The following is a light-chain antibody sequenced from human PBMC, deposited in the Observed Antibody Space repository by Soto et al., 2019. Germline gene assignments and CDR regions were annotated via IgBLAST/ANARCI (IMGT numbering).Light chain of an antibody. Sequence: QPVLTQPPSVSGAPGQRVTISCTGSSSSIGAGYAVHWYQHLPGAAPKLLISNNNNRPSGVPDRFSGSKTGTSASLAIIGLQEEDEADYYCQSYYNSHDRDVVFGGGTKVTVL. CDR3: QSYYNSHDRDVV. CDR2: NNN. CDR1: SSSIGAGYA. J-gene: IGLJ2*01. V-gene: IGLV1-40*01.